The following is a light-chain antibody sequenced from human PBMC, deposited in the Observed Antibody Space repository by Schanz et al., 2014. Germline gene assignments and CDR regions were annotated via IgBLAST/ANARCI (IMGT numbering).Light chain of an antibody. J-gene: IGKJ3*01. CDR3: QQSYSTPRT. Sequence: EIVLTQSPATLSLSPGERATLSCRASQSVSSYLAWYKQKPGQAPRLLIYDASKRATGIPPRFSGSGSGTDFTLTISSLEPEDFATYYCQQSYSTPRTFGPGTKVDIK. CDR2: DAS. CDR1: QSVSSY. V-gene: IGKV3-11*01.